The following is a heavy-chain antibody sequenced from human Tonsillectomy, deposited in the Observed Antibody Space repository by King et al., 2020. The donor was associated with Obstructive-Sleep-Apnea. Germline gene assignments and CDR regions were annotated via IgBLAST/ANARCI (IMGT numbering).Heavy chain of an antibody. J-gene: IGHJ4*02. CDR1: GFSFTTSGVG. CDR3: APRPQYPQSLYSQPPGTTFDF. D-gene: IGHD1-1*01. CDR2: IYWDDDK. V-gene: IGHV2-5*02. Sequence: TLKESGPTLVKPTETLTLTCTFSGFSFTTSGVGVGWIRQPPGKAPEWLALIYWDDDKRYSPSLETRLSVTKDTSKNQVVLTVTNMDPVDTATYYCAPRPQYPQSLYSQPPGTTFDFWGQGTLVTVSS.